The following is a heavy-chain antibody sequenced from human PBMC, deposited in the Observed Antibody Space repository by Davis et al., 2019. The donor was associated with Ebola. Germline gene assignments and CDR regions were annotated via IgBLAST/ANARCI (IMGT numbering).Heavy chain of an antibody. CDR3: SRDLKQPPPSYYYGMDV. J-gene: IGHJ6*02. CDR2: IRSKAYVCKP. CDR1: GFTFGAYA. Sequence: GGSLRLSCSVSGFTFGAYAINWVRQAPGKVLEWVGFIRSKAYVCKPAYAASVKGRFTISRDDSKAIAYLQMDSLKTEDTAVYYCSRDLKQPPPSYYYGMDVWGQGTTVTVSS. V-gene: IGHV3-49*04.